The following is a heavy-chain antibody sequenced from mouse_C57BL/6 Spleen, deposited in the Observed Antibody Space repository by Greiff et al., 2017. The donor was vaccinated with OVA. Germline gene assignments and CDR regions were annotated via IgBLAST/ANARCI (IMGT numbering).Heavy chain of an antibody. V-gene: IGHV1-26*01. D-gene: IGHD4-1*01. CDR2: INPNNGGT. CDR1: GYTFTDYY. Sequence: EVKLQQSGPELVKPGASVKISCKASGYTFTDYYMNWVKQSHGKSLEWIGDINPNNGGTSYNQKFKGKATLTVDKSSSTAYMELRSLTSEDSAVYYCARRRLTGTGAWFAYWGQGTLVTVSA. J-gene: IGHJ3*01. CDR3: ARRRLTGTGAWFAY.